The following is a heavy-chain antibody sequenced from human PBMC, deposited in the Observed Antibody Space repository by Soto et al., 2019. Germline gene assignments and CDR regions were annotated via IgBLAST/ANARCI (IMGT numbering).Heavy chain of an antibody. CDR3: AREAHPYYDFWSGSPYGMDV. Sequence: PVGSLRLSCAASGFTFSSYSMNWVRQAPGKGLEWVSSISSSSSYIYYADSVKGRFTISRDNAKNSLYLQMNSLRAEDTAVYYCAREAHPYYDFWSGSPYGMDVWGQGTTVTVSS. V-gene: IGHV3-21*01. D-gene: IGHD3-3*01. CDR1: GFTFSSYS. CDR2: ISSSSSYI. J-gene: IGHJ6*02.